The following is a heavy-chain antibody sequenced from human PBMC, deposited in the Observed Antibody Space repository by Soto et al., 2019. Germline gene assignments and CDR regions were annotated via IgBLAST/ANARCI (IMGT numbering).Heavy chain of an antibody. Sequence: GGSLKPSCAASGFTFSRYAMSWVRQAPGKGLERVIAISGSGGSTYYADSVKGRFTISRDNSKNTLYLQMNSLRAGDTAVYYCAKYSRVTIFGVVIMGTETYFDYWGQGTLVTVSS. D-gene: IGHD3-3*01. CDR1: GFTFSRYA. CDR3: AKYSRVTIFGVVIMGTETYFDY. V-gene: IGHV3-23*01. CDR2: ISGSGGST. J-gene: IGHJ4*02.